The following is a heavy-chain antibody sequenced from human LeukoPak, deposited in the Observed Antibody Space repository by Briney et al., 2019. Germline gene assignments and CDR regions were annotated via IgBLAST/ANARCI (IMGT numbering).Heavy chain of an antibody. CDR2: ISSSSSYI. V-gene: IGHV3-21*01. J-gene: IGHJ4*02. D-gene: IGHD6-19*01. Sequence: GGSLRLSCAASGFTFSSYSMNWVRQAPGKGLEWVSSISSSSSYIYYADSVKGRFTISRDNAKNSLYLQMNSLRAEDTAVYYCARERGFLYSSGWYPPDYWGQGTLVTVSS. CDR1: GFTFSSYS. CDR3: ARERGFLYSSGWYPPDY.